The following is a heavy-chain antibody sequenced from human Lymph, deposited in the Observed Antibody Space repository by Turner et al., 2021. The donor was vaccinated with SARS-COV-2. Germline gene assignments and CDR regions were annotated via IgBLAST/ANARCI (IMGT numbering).Heavy chain of an antibody. CDR2: ISYDGSNK. CDR1: GFTFSPYG. CDR3: AKMGGVYCSGGNCYSGRLDY. V-gene: IGHV3-30*18. D-gene: IGHD2-15*01. Sequence: QVQLVESGGGVVQPGRSLRLSWAASGFTFSPYGLPWVRQAPGKGLEWVAVISYDGSNKYYADSVKGRFTISRDNSKNTLYLQMNSLRAEDTAVYYCAKMGGVYCSGGNCYSGRLDYWGQGTLVTVSS. J-gene: IGHJ4*02.